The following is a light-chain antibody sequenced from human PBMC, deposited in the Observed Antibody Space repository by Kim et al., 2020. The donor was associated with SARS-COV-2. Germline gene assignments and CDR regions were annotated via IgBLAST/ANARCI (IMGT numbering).Light chain of an antibody. CDR3: VQHRREPWT. V-gene: IGKV1-17*03. J-gene: IGKJ1*01. CDR2: AAS. Sequence: DIQMTQSPSAMSTSVGDRVTITCRASQGISNYLVWFQQKPGKAPKRLIYAASSLQSGVPSRFSGSGSETEFTLTITSLQPEDSATYYFVQHRREPWTFGQWTKVDIK. CDR1: QGISNY.